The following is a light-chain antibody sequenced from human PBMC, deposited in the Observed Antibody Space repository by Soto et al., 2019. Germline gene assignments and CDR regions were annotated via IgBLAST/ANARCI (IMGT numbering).Light chain of an antibody. Sequence: IVLTQPQATLSLSPGERSTLSCRASQSVSGYLAWYQQKPGQAPRLLIYDASKRATGIPARFSGSGSGTEFTLTISSLQSEDFAVYYCQQYGSSGTCGQGTKVDIK. J-gene: IGKJ1*01. CDR2: DAS. CDR3: QQYGSSGT. V-gene: IGKV3-11*01. CDR1: QSVSGY.